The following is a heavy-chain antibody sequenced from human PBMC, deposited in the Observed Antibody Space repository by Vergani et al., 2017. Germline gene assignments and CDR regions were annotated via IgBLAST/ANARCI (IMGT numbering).Heavy chain of an antibody. V-gene: IGHV2-5*01. Sequence: QITLRESGPTLVKPTQPLTLTCTFSGFSLTTGGEGLGWIRQPPGRALEWLAFVYWNDDERYSPSLKSRVTITKDTSKNEVILTMATMDPVDTATYYCVHRLGYFDWDGAFDVWGPGTMVTVSS. J-gene: IGHJ3*01. CDR2: VYWNDDE. CDR3: VHRLGYFDWDGAFDV. CDR1: GFSLTTGGEG. D-gene: IGHD3-9*01.